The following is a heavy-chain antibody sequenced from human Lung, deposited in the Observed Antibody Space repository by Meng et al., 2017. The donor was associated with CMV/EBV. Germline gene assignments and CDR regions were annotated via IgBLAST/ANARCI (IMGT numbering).Heavy chain of an antibody. CDR1: GGSFSGYY. J-gene: IGHJ4*02. D-gene: IGHD3-3*01. Sequence: SETLSLTXAVYGGSFSGYYWSWIRQPPGKGLEWIGEINHSGSTNYNPSLKSRVTISVDTSKNQFSLKLSSVTAADTAVYYCARGRYDFWSGYYRGYFDYWGQGTLVTFSS. CDR3: ARGRYDFWSGYYRGYFDY. V-gene: IGHV4-34*01. CDR2: INHSGST.